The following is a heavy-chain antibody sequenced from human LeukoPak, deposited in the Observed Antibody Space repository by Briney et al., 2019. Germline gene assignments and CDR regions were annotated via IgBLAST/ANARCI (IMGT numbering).Heavy chain of an antibody. J-gene: IGHJ4*02. V-gene: IGHV1-24*01. CDR1: GYTLTELS. Sequence: ASVKVSCKVSGYTLTELSMHWVRQAPGKGLEWMGGFDPEDGETIYAQKFQGRVTMTEDTSTDTAYMELSSLRSEDTAVYCCATALYDSSGYSYYFDYRGQGTLVTVSS. CDR3: ATALYDSSGYSYYFDY. CDR2: FDPEDGET. D-gene: IGHD3-22*01.